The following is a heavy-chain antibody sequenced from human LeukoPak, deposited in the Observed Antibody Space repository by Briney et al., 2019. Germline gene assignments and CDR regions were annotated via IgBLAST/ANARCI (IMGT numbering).Heavy chain of an antibody. J-gene: IGHJ6*03. Sequence: PGGSLRLSCAASGFTFSSYSMNWVRQAPGKGLEWVSSISSSSSYIYYADSVKGRFTISRDNAKNSLYLQMNSLRAEDTAVYYCARDVPSITIFGVALDYYYYYMDVWGKGTTVTVSS. V-gene: IGHV3-21*01. CDR2: ISSSSSYI. CDR3: ARDVPSITIFGVALDYYYYYMDV. D-gene: IGHD3-3*01. CDR1: GFTFSSYS.